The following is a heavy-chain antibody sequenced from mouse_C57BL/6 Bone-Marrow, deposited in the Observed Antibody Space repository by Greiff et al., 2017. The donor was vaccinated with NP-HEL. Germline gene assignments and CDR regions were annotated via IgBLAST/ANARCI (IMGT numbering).Heavy chain of an antibody. D-gene: IGHD1-1*01. V-gene: IGHV1-9*01. CDR2: ILPGRGST. J-gene: IGHJ1*03. Sequence: VKLVESGAELMKPGASVKLSCKATGYTFTGYWIEWVKPRPGHGLEWIGEILPGRGSTNYNEKFKGQATFTADTSSNTAYMQLSSLTTEDSAIYYCARYYYGSSAHWYFDVCGTWTTVTVAS. CDR3: ARYYYGSSAHWYFDV. CDR1: GYTFTGYW.